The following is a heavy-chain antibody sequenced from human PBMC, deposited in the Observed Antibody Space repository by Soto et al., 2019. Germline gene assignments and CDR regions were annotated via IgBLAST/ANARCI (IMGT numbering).Heavy chain of an antibody. Sequence: QPLSLPFAISGDSVSSNRAACDWIRHSPSRGLEWLGRTYYRSKWYNDYAVSVKSRITINPDTSKNQFSLQLNSVTPEDTAVYYCARAHSNYAFYGMDVWGQGTTVTVSS. D-gene: IGHD4-4*01. CDR1: GDSVSSNRAA. CDR2: TYYRSKWYN. V-gene: IGHV6-1*01. J-gene: IGHJ6*02. CDR3: ARAHSNYAFYGMDV.